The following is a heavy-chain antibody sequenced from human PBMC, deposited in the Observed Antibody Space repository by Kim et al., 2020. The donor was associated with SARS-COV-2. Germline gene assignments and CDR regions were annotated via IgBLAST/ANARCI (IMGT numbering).Heavy chain of an antibody. J-gene: IGHJ3*02. D-gene: IGHD5-18*01. V-gene: IGHV3-30*18. CDR2: ISYDGSNK. Sequence: GGSLRLSCAASGFTFSSYGMHWVRQAPGKGLEWVAVISYDGSNKYYADSVKGRFTISRDNSKNTLYLQMNSLRAEDTAVYYCAKSEQNTAMVILGAFDIWGQGTMVTVSS. CDR1: GFTFSSYG. CDR3: AKSEQNTAMVILGAFDI.